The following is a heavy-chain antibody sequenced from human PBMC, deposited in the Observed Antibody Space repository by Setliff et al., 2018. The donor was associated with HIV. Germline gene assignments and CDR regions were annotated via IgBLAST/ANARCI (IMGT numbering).Heavy chain of an antibody. J-gene: IGHJ4*02. CDR2: ISWNIGRI. D-gene: IGHD3-9*01. Sequence: GGSLRLSCAASGFTFDGYAMHWVRQAPGKGLEWVSGISWNIGRIGYADSVKGRFTISRDNAKNSLYLQMNSLRAEDTALYYCAKGQGYYDILTGYPYYFDSWGQGTLVTVSS. CDR1: GFTFDGYA. CDR3: AKGQGYYDILTGYPYYFDS. V-gene: IGHV3-9*01.